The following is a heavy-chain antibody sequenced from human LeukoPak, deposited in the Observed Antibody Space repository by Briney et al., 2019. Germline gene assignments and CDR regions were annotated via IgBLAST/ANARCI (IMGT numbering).Heavy chain of an antibody. CDR2: ISGSGGST. V-gene: IGHV3-23*01. Sequence: GRSLRLSCAASGFTFSSYAMSWVRQAPGKGLEWVSAISGSGGSTYYAGSVKGRFTISRDNSKNTLYLQMNSLRAEDTAVYYCAREVSIADVGAFDIWGQGTMVTVSS. CDR3: AREVSIADVGAFDI. D-gene: IGHD6-6*01. CDR1: GFTFSSYA. J-gene: IGHJ3*02.